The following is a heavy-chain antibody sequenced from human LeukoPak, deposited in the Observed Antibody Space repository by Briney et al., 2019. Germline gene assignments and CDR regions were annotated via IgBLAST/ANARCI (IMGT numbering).Heavy chain of an antibody. J-gene: IGHJ4*02. CDR3: VSPGYDY. CDR2: ISDSGDST. D-gene: IGHD6-13*01. Sequence: PGGSLRLSCAASGFTFSSHAMSWVRQAPGKGLAWVSSISDSGDSTYYADSVKGRFTISRDNSKNTLYLQMNSLRGEDTAVYYCVSPGYDYWGQGTLVSVSS. CDR1: GFTFSSHA. V-gene: IGHV3-23*01.